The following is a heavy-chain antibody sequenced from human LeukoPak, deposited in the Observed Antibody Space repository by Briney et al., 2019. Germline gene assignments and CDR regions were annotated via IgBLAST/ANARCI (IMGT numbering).Heavy chain of an antibody. CDR2: INAGNGNT. J-gene: IGHJ4*02. CDR1: GYTFTSYA. Sequence: ASVKVSCKASGYTFTSYAMHWVRQAPGQRLEWMGWINAGNGNTKYSQKFQGRVTITRDPSASTAYMELSSLRSEDTAVYYCARGIAAAGYYFDYWGQGTLVTVPS. CDR3: ARGIAAAGYYFDY. V-gene: IGHV1-3*01. D-gene: IGHD6-13*01.